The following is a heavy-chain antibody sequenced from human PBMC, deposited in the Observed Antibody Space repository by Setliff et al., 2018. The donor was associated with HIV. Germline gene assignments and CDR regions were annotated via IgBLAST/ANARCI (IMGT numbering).Heavy chain of an antibody. CDR2: IEHDGSKK. D-gene: IGHD3-16*01. V-gene: IGHV3-30*02. CDR1: GFTFSTYG. J-gene: IGHJ3*02. Sequence: GGSLRLSCAVSGFTFSTYGMHWVRQAPGKGLEWVTFIEHDGSKKFYADSVKGRFTISRDNSKNTLYLQMNSLRAEDTAVYYCAKFQGGHFNAFDIWGQGTMVTVSS. CDR3: AKFQGGHFNAFDI.